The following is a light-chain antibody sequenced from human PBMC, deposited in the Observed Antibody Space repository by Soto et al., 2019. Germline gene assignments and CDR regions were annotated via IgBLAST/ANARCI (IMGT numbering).Light chain of an antibody. V-gene: IGKV3-20*01. CDR1: QSVSTNN. CDR3: QQYNTWPLT. J-gene: IGKJ4*01. Sequence: IVLTQSPGTLSSSPGERATLSCRASQSVSTNNLAWYQQRPGRAPRLLIYAASRRATGIPDRFSGSGSGTDFTLTISRLEPEDFAVYYCQQYNTWPLTFGGGTKVDIK. CDR2: AAS.